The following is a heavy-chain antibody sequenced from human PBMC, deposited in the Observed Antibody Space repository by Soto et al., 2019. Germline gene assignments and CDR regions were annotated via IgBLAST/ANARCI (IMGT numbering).Heavy chain of an antibody. CDR3: ARVYRSSWYYYYYGMDV. D-gene: IGHD6-13*01. V-gene: IGHV3-30-3*01. CDR2: ISYDGSNK. J-gene: IGHJ6*02. CDR1: GFTFSSYA. Sequence: GGSLRLSCAASGFTFSSYAMHWVRQAPGKGLEWVAVISYDGSNKYYADSVKGRFTISRDNSKNTLYLQMNSLRAEDTAVYYCARVYRSSWYYYYYGMDVWGQGTTVTVS.